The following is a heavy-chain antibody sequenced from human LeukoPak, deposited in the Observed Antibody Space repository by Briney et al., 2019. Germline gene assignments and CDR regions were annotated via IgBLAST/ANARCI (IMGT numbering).Heavy chain of an antibody. Sequence: PGGSLRLSCAAPGFSFNSYNMNWVRQAPGKGLEWISYITSDSSTIYYADSVQGRFTISRDNAESSLYLQMNSLRAEDTAVYYCARGPLLGYYYYHMDVWGEGTTVTVSS. CDR1: GFSFNSYN. D-gene: IGHD2-8*02. CDR2: ITSDSSTI. CDR3: ARGPLLGYYYYHMDV. V-gene: IGHV3-48*01. J-gene: IGHJ6*03.